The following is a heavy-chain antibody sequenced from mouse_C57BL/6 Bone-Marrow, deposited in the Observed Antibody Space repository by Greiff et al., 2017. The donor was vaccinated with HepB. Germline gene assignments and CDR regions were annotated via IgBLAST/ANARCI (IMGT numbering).Heavy chain of an antibody. CDR3: TTWDGTGT. CDR2: IDPENGDT. V-gene: IGHV14-4*01. J-gene: IGHJ2*01. Sequence: VQLQQSGAELVRPGASVKLSCTASGFNIKDDYMHWVKQRPEQGLEWIGWIDPENGDTEYASKFQGKATITADTSSNTAYLQLSSLTSEDTALYYCTTWDGTGTWGQGTTLTVSS. D-gene: IGHD4-1*01. CDR1: GFNIKDDY.